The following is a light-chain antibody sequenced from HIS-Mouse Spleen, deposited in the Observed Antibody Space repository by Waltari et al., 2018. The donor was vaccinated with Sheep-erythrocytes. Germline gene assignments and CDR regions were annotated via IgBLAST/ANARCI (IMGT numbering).Light chain of an antibody. J-gene: IGKJ1*01. V-gene: IGKV1-39*01. Sequence: DVQMTQSPSSLSAPLGDRVTITCRASQSISSYLNWYQQKPGKAPKLLIYAASSLQSGVPSRFSGSGSGTDFTLTISSLQPEDFATYYCQQSYSTPRTFGQGTKVEIK. CDR1: QSISSY. CDR2: AAS. CDR3: QQSYSTPRT.